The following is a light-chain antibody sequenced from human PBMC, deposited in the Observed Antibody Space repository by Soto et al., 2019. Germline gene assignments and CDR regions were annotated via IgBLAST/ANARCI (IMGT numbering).Light chain of an antibody. Sequence: QSARTQPASVSGSLGQSITISCTGTSSDVGGYNYVSWYQQHPGKAPKLMIYEVSNRPSGVSNRFSGSKSGNTASLTISGLQAEDEADYYCSSYTSSSTLEVFGGGTNLTVL. CDR3: SSYTSSSTLEV. J-gene: IGLJ3*02. CDR2: EVS. V-gene: IGLV2-14*01. CDR1: SSDVGGYNY.